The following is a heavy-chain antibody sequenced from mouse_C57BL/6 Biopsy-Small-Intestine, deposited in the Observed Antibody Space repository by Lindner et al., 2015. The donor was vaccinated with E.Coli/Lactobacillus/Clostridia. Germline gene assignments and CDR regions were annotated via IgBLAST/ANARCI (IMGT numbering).Heavy chain of an antibody. D-gene: IGHD2-3*01. CDR1: GYTFTGYY. J-gene: IGHJ3*01. V-gene: IGHV1-4*01. CDR2: INPTSGFT. CDR3: ARVKDAYTDGHIDAYDI. Sequence: SVKVSCKASGYTFTGYYVHWVRQAPGQGLEWMGWINPTSGFTSSAQKFQGRLTMTRDTSISTVYMELSSLRSDDTAVYYCARVKDAYTDGHIDAYDIWGQGTMVTVSS.